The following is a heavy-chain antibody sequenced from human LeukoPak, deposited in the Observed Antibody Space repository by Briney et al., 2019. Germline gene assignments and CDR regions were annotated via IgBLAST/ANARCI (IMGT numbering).Heavy chain of an antibody. CDR2: ISGSGGST. CDR1: RFTFNSYA. Sequence: GGSLRLSCAASRFTFNSYAMSWVRQAPGKGLEWVSAISGSGGSTYYADSVKGRFTISRDNSKNTLYLQMNSLRAEDTAVYYCAKFGIRPIDVDYWGQGTLVTVSS. V-gene: IGHV3-23*01. CDR3: AKFGIRPIDVDY. D-gene: IGHD3-10*01. J-gene: IGHJ4*02.